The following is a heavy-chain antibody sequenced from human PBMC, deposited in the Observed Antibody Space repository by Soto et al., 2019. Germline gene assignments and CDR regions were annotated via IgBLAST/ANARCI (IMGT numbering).Heavy chain of an antibody. D-gene: IGHD1-1*01. CDR2: ISSNGGST. J-gene: IGHJ2*01. CDR3: ARVNAGYFDR. V-gene: IGHV3-64*01. CDR1: GFTFSSYG. Sequence: EVQLVESGGGLVQPGGSLRLSCAASGFTFSSYGMRWVRQAPGKGLEYISAISSNGGSTYYASSVKGRFTISRDNSKNTVYLQMGSLRAEDMAVYYCARVNAGYFDRWGRGTLVTVSS.